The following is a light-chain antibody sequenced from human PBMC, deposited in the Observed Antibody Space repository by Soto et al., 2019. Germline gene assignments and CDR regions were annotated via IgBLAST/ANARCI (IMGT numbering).Light chain of an antibody. CDR3: QQYGSWT. Sequence: EIVLTQSPGTLSVSPGERATLSCRASQTISSNYLAWYQQKPGQAPSFLIYGTSSRATGIPDRFSGSGSGTDFILTISRLEPEDSAIYYCQQYGSWTFGQGTKVEIK. V-gene: IGKV3-20*01. J-gene: IGKJ1*01. CDR2: GTS. CDR1: QTISSNY.